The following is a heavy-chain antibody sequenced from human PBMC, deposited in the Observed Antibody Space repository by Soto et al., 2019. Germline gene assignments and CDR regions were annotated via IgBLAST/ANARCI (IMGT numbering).Heavy chain of an antibody. CDR3: TTPNMTQAN. J-gene: IGHJ4*02. CDR1: GFTFINAW. V-gene: IGHV3-15*01. Sequence: WGSLRLSCAASGFTFINAWISFFRQAPWKWLEWVGRIKIKTDGGTTDYAAPVKGRFTISRDDSKNTLYLQMNSLKTEDTAVYYCTTPNMTQANWGQGTLVTVSS. CDR2: IKIKTDGGTT.